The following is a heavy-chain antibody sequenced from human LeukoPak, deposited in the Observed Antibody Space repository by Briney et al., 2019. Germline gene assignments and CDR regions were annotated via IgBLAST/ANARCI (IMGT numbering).Heavy chain of an antibody. D-gene: IGHD1-26*01. CDR3: ARAVSDWFDP. Sequence: GGSLRLSCAASGFTFSNYSMNWVRQAPGKGLEWVSSISSSSSYIYYADSVKGRFTISRDNAKNSLYLQMNSLRAEDTAVYYCARAVSDWFDPWGQGTLVTVSS. V-gene: IGHV3-21*01. CDR1: GFTFSNYS. J-gene: IGHJ5*02. CDR2: ISSSSSYI.